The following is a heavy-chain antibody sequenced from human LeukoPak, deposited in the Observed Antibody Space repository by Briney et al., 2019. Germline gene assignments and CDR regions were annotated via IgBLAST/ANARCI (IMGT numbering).Heavy chain of an antibody. Sequence: GGSLRLSCVPSGFSFSNYAMSWVRQAPGKGLEWVSSISGSGGSTHYADSVKGRFTISRDKTKNTLYLQMNSLRAEDTAVYYCAKSSYYDASGYYREYYFDYWGQGTLVTVSS. D-gene: IGHD3-22*01. CDR3: AKSSYYDASGYYREYYFDY. CDR1: GFSFSNYA. J-gene: IGHJ4*02. V-gene: IGHV3-23*01. CDR2: ISGSGGST.